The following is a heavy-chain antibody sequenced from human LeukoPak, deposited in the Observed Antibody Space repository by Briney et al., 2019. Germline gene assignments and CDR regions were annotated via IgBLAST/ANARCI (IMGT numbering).Heavy chain of an antibody. Sequence: SETLSLTCTVSGGSISSYYWSWIRQPPGKGLEWIGYIYYSGSTNCNPSLKSRVTMSVDTSKNQFSLKLSSVTAADTAVYYCARARYFDCWGQGTMVTVSS. CDR3: ARARYFDC. D-gene: IGHD3-9*01. CDR2: IYYSGST. V-gene: IGHV4-59*01. CDR1: GGSISSYY. J-gene: IGHJ3*01.